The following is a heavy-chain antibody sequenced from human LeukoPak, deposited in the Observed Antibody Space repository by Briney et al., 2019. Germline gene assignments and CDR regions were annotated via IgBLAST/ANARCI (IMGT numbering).Heavy chain of an antibody. V-gene: IGHV4-39*01. CDR2: IYYSGST. D-gene: IGHD6-19*01. Sequence: SETLSLTCTVSGGSIRSSSYYWGWIRQPTGKGLEWIVSIYYSGSTYYNASLKSRGTISVDTSKNKFSLKLNSVPAADTAVHFCARQLVAVAGTGYFDYWGQGTLVTVSS. CDR1: GGSIRSSSYY. J-gene: IGHJ4*02. CDR3: ARQLVAVAGTGYFDY.